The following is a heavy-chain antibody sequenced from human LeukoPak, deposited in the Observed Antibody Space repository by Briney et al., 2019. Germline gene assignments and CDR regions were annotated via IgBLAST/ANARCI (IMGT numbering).Heavy chain of an antibody. V-gene: IGHV3-33*08. CDR2: IWYDGSNK. D-gene: IGHD5-12*01. J-gene: IGHJ4*02. Sequence: PGGSLRLSCAASGFTFSSYSMNWVRQAPGKGLEWVAVIWYDGSNKYYADSVKGRFTISRDNFKNTLSLQMNSLRAEDTAVYYCARDWAGYGDYFDYWGQGTLVTVSS. CDR3: ARDWAGYGDYFDY. CDR1: GFTFSSYS.